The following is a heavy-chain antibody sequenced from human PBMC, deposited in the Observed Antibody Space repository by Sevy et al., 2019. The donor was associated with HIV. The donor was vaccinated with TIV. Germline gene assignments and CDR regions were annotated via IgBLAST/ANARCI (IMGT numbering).Heavy chain of an antibody. CDR2: ISSSSSYI. V-gene: IGHV3-21*01. D-gene: IGHD6-6*01. Sequence: LTCAASGFTFSSHSMNWVRQAPGKGLEWVSSISSSSSYIYYADSVKGRFTISRDNAKNSLYLQMNSLRAEDTAVYYCARLEYVSTSGAFDIWGQGTMVTVSS. J-gene: IGHJ3*02. CDR1: GFTFSSHS. CDR3: ARLEYVSTSGAFDI.